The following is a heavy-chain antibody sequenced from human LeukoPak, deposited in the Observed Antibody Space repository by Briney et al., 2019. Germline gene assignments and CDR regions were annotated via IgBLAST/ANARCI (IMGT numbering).Heavy chain of an antibody. CDR3: ARQAVVVVAGTLFDYYYYGMDV. V-gene: IGHV1-8*01. CDR1: GYTFTSYD. D-gene: IGHD2-15*01. CDR2: MNPNSGNT. J-gene: IGHJ6*02. Sequence: GASVKVSCKASGYTFTSYDINWVRQATGQGLEWMGWMNPNSGNTGYAQKFQGRVTMTRNTSISTAYMELSSLRSEDTAVYYCARQAVVVVAGTLFDYYYYGMDVWGQGTTVTVSS.